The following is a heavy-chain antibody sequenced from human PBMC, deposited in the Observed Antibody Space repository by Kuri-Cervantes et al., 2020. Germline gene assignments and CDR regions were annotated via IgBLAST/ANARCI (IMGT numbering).Heavy chain of an antibody. CDR2: IYYSGST. J-gene: IGHJ4*02. CDR3: ARLLKGYYYFDY. Sequence: GSLRLSCTVSGGSISSSSYYWGWIRQPPGKGLEWIGYIYYSGSTNYNPSLKSRVTISVDTSKNQFSLKLSSVTAADTAVYYCARLLKGYYYFDYWGQGTLVTVSS. D-gene: IGHD2-15*01. CDR1: GGSISSSSYY. V-gene: IGHV4-61*05.